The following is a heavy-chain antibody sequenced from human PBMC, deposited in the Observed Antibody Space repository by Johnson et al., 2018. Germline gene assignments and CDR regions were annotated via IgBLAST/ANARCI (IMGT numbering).Heavy chain of an antibody. J-gene: IGHJ6*02. CDR3: VNGYSSSWFYYYGLDV. D-gene: IGHD6-13*01. CDR1: GFTFSSHG. CDR2: ISHDGSNT. Sequence: QVQLQESGGGVVQPGKSLRLSCAASGFTFSSHGMHWVRQVPGKGLEWVAVISHDGSNTYHADSVKGQFTISRDNSKNTMYLQMNSLRVEDTAVYFCVNGYSSSWFYYYGLDVWGQGTTVTVSS. V-gene: IGHV3-30*18.